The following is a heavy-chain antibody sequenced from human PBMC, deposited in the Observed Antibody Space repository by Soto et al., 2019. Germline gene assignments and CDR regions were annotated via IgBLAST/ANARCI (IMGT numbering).Heavy chain of an antibody. J-gene: IGHJ6*03. CDR2: IIPILGIA. CDR3: ARDQPLGYCSSTSCHYYYYMDV. CDR1: GGTFSSYT. V-gene: IGHV1-69*04. Sequence: GASVKVSCKASGGTFSSYTISWVRQAPGQGLEWVGRIIPILGIANYAQKFQGRVTITADKSTSTAYMGLSSLRSEDTAVYYCARDQPLGYCSSTSCHYYYYMDVWGKGTTVTVSS. D-gene: IGHD2-2*01.